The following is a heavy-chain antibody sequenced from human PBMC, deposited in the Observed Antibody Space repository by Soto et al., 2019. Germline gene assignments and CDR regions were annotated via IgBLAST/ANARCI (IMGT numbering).Heavy chain of an antibody. J-gene: IGHJ6*02. CDR3: ATVRGVISRPLAGYGMDV. D-gene: IGHD3-10*02. V-gene: IGHV4-30-4*01. Sequence: SETLSLTCTVSGGSISSGDYYWSWIRQPPGKGLEWIGYIYYSGSTYYNPSLKSRVTISVDTSKNQFSLKLRSVTAADTAVYYCATVRGVISRPLAGYGMDVWGQGTTVTVSS. CDR2: IYYSGST. CDR1: GGSISSGDYY.